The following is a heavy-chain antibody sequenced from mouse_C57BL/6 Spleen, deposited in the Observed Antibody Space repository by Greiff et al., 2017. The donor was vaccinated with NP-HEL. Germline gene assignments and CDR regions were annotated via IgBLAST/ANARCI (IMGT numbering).Heavy chain of an antibody. CDR3: AKVDYDGLFFDY. J-gene: IGHJ2*01. CDR1: GYTFTSYG. V-gene: IGHV1-81*01. Sequence: VKLVESGAELARPGASVKLSCKASGYTFTSYGISWVKQRTGQGLEWIGEIYPRSGNTYYNEKFKGKATLTADKSSSTAYMELRSLTSEDSAVYFCAKVDYDGLFFDYWGQGTTLTVSS. CDR2: IYPRSGNT. D-gene: IGHD2-4*01.